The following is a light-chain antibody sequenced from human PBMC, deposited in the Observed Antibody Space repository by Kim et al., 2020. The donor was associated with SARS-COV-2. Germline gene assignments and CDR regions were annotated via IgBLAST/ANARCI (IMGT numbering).Light chain of an antibody. Sequence: DIQMTQSPSTLSASVGDIVNITCRASQSINSWLAWYQQKPGKAPKLLIYKASSLKSGVPPRFSGSGSGTEFTLTISSLQPDDFAIYYCQQFHTDVTFGQGTKVDIK. CDR3: QQFHTDVT. CDR1: QSINSW. V-gene: IGKV1-5*03. CDR2: KAS. J-gene: IGKJ1*01.